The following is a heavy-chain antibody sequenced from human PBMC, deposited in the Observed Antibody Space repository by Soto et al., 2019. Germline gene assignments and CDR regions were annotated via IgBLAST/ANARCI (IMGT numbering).Heavy chain of an antibody. CDR2: INPNSGGP. Sequence: ASVKVSCKASGYTFTGYYMHWVRQAPGQGLEWMGWINPNSGGPNYAPKFQGRVTMTRDTSISTAYMALSRLRSDDTAVYYCAKDRDYPRDQFHYWGQGTLVTVSS. CDR3: AKDRDYPRDQFHY. D-gene: IGHD2-2*01. J-gene: IGHJ4*02. V-gene: IGHV1-2*02. CDR1: GYTFTGYY.